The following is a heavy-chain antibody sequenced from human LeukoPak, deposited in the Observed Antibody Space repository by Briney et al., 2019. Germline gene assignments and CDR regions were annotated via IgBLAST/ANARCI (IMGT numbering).Heavy chain of an antibody. J-gene: IGHJ6*02. Sequence: ASLKVSCKASGYTFTSYGISWVRQAPGQGLEWMGWISGNNGNTNYAQKFQGRVTLNTDTSTTTAYMEVRSLRSDDTAVYYCGRITNYYYEGMDVWGQGTTVTVSS. CDR2: ISGNNGNT. CDR1: GYTFTSYG. CDR3: GRITNYYYEGMDV. V-gene: IGHV1-18*01.